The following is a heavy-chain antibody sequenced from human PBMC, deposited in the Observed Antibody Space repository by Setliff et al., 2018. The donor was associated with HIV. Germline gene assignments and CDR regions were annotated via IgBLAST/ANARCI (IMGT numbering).Heavy chain of an antibody. CDR1: AVSIGGYS. Sequence: SETLSLTCTVSAVSIGGYSWSWIRQPPGKGLEWIGYIYYSGSTNYNPSLKSRVTISVDTSKNQFSLKLSSVTAADTAVYYCARVHSSSWYYFDYWGQGTLVTVSS. CDR3: ARVHSSSWYYFDY. V-gene: IGHV4-59*01. CDR2: IYYSGST. J-gene: IGHJ4*02. D-gene: IGHD6-13*01.